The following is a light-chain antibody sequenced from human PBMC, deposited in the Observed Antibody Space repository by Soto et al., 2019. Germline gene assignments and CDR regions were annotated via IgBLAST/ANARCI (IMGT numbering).Light chain of an antibody. V-gene: IGLV2-14*01. CDR3: SSYTSSLYV. CDR1: SSGVGGYNY. J-gene: IGLJ1*01. Sequence: QSALTQPASVSGSPGQSITISCTGTSSGVGGYNYVSWYQQHPGKAPKLMIYDVSNRPSGVSNRFSGSKSGNTASLTISGLQAEDEADYYCSSYTSSLYVFGTGTKVTVL. CDR2: DVS.